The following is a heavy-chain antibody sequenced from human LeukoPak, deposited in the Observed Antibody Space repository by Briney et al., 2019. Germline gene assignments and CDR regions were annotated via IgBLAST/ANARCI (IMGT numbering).Heavy chain of an antibody. J-gene: IGHJ4*02. CDR3: ARERGDYGDYGVEGY. Sequence: GGSLRLSCAASGFTFSSYEMNWVRQAPGKGLEWVSYISSSGSTIYYADSVKGRFTISRDNAKNSLYLQMNSLRAEDTAVYYCARERGDYGDYGVEGYWGQGTLVTVSS. CDR2: ISSSGSTI. CDR1: GFTFSSYE. V-gene: IGHV3-48*03. D-gene: IGHD4-17*01.